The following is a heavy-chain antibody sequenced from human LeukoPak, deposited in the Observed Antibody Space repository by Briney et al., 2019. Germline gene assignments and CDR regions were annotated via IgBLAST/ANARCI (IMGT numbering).Heavy chain of an antibody. CDR2: ISGSGSYT. D-gene: IGHD3-22*01. J-gene: IGHJ4*02. CDR3: VKRRRDSSGHFDS. V-gene: IGHV3-23*01. CDR1: GGSISSSSYY. Sequence: ETLSLTCTVSGGSISSSSYYWGWIRQAPGKGLEWVSAISGSGSYTDYADSVKGRFTISKDNSKNTLYMRMSSLRAEDTAVYYCVKRRRDSSGHFDSWGQGTLVTVSS.